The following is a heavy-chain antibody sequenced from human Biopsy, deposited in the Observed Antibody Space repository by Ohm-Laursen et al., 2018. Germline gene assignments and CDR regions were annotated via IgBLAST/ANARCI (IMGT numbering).Heavy chain of an antibody. CDR2: ISANDPTS. Sequence: KGPAWVSTISANDPTSYYADSVKGRFTISRENSKNTLYLQMNSVRADDTAIYYCAKGGSITIFGVVINNCF. CDR3: AKGGSITIFGVVINNCF. D-gene: IGHD3-3*01. J-gene: IGHJ5*01. V-gene: IGHV3-23*01.